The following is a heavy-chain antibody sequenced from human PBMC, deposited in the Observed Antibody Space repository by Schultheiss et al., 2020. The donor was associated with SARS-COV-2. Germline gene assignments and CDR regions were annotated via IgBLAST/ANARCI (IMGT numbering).Heavy chain of an antibody. CDR2: IFYSGST. CDR3: ASLSGYYYDSSGYRAFDI. J-gene: IGHJ3*02. V-gene: IGHV4-34*12. D-gene: IGHD3-22*01. CDR1: GGSFSGYY. Sequence: SETLSLTCAVYGGSFSGYYWSWIRQHPGKGLEWIGYIFYSGSTYYNPSLKSRVTISVDTSKNQFSLKLSSVTAADTAVYYCASLSGYYYDSSGYRAFDIWGQGTMVTVSS.